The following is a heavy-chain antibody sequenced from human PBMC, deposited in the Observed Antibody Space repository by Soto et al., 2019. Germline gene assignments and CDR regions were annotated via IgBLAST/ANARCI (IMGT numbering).Heavy chain of an antibody. Sequence: PSETLSLTCTVSGDSISSGDYYWSWIRQPPGKGLEWIGCIYYSGNTYYNPSLKRRFSISVDTSKNQFSLQLSSVTVADTAVYYCARVRVGATRAYGQYNWFDPWGQGTLVTVSS. V-gene: IGHV4-30-4*01. D-gene: IGHD1-26*01. CDR3: ARVRVGATRAYGQYNWFDP. J-gene: IGHJ5*02. CDR2: IYYSGNT. CDR1: GDSISSGDYY.